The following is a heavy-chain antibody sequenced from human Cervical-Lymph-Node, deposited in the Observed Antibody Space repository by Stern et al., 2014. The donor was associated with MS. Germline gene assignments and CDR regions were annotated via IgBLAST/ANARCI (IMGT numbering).Heavy chain of an antibody. J-gene: IGHJ6*02. D-gene: IGHD3-16*01. CDR2: INAGNGNT. Sequence: QVQLGQSGAEVKKPGASVKGSCKASGYTFTSYAMHWVRQAPGQRLEWMGWINAGNGNTKYSQKFQGRVTITRDTSASTAYMELSSLRSEDTAVYYCARDQLWGYGMDVWGQGTTVTVSS. V-gene: IGHV1-3*01. CDR1: GYTFTSYA. CDR3: ARDQLWGYGMDV.